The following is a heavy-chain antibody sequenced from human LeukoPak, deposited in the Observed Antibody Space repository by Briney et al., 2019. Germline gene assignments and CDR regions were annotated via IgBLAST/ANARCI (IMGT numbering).Heavy chain of an antibody. D-gene: IGHD6-13*01. CDR3: ARVVGSSQFFWYFDL. CDR2: IYYTGSD. J-gene: IGHJ2*01. V-gene: IGHV4-39*07. Sequence: PSETLSLTCTVSGGSISSSSYYWGWIRQPPGKGLEWIGAIYYTGSDDYNPSLKSRVSISVDTSKNQFSLILTSVTAADTAVYYCARVVGSSQFFWYFDLWGRGTPVSVSS. CDR1: GGSISSSSYY.